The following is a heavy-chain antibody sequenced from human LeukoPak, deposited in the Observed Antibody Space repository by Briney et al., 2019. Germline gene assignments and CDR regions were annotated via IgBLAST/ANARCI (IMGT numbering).Heavy chain of an antibody. Sequence: GGSLRLSCAASGFTFSSYAMNWVRQAPGKGLEWVSAISGSGGSTYYADSVKGRFTISRDNSKNTLYLQMNSLRAEDTAVYYCANGLSYYDSSGYSPNSYLDYWGQGTLVTVSS. D-gene: IGHD3-22*01. V-gene: IGHV3-23*01. CDR3: ANGLSYYDSSGYSPNSYLDY. CDR2: ISGSGGST. CDR1: GFTFSSYA. J-gene: IGHJ4*02.